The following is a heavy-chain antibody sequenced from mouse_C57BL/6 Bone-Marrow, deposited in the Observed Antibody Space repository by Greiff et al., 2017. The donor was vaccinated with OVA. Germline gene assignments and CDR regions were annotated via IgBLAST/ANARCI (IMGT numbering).Heavy chain of an antibody. CDR3: TTQAPYYYGSSRFAY. Sequence: VQLQQSGAELVRPGASVTLSCKASGYTFTDYEMHWVKQTPVHGLEWIGAIDPETGGTAYNQKFKGKAILTADKSSSTAYMELRSLTSEDSAVYYCTTQAPYYYGSSRFAYWGQGTLVTVSA. J-gene: IGHJ3*01. CDR1: GYTFTDYE. CDR2: IDPETGGT. D-gene: IGHD1-1*01. V-gene: IGHV1-15*01.